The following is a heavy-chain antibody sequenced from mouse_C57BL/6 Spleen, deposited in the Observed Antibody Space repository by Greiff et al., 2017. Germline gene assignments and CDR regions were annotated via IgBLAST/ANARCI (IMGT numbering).Heavy chain of an antibody. D-gene: IGHD2-4*01. CDR2: INPNNGGT. Sequence: VQLQQSGPELVKPGASVKISCKASGYTFTDYYMNWVKQSHGKSLEWIGDINPNNGGTSYNQKFKGKATLTVDKSSSTAYMELRSLTSEDSAVYYCARYDYDRSYAMDYWGQGTSVTVSS. J-gene: IGHJ4*01. CDR3: ARYDYDRSYAMDY. V-gene: IGHV1-26*01. CDR1: GYTFTDYY.